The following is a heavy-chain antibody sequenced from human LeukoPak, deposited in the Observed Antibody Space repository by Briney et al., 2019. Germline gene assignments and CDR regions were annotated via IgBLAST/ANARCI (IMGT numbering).Heavy chain of an antibody. J-gene: IGHJ4*02. Sequence: PGGSLRLSCAASGFTFSSYAMSWVRQAPGKGLEWVSVISGSGDTTNYADSVKGRFTISRDNSKNTLYLQMNSLRAEDTAVYYCAKFAPLSPDFWSGFYFDYWGQGTLVTVSS. CDR3: AKFAPLSPDFWSGFYFDY. CDR1: GFTFSSYA. D-gene: IGHD3-3*01. V-gene: IGHV3-23*01. CDR2: ISGSGDTT.